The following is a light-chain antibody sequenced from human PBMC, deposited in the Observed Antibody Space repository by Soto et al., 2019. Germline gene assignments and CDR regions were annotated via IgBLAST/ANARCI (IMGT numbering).Light chain of an antibody. V-gene: IGKV3-11*01. CDR2: HAS. CDR1: QSVSSY. J-gene: IGKJ2*01. CDR3: QQRSNWPSVT. Sequence: EIVLTQSPATLSLSPGERATLSCRASQSVSSYLAWYQQKPGQAPRLLIYHASNRATGTPARFSGSGSGTDFTLTISSLEAEDVAVYYCQQRSNWPSVTFGQGTKLEIK.